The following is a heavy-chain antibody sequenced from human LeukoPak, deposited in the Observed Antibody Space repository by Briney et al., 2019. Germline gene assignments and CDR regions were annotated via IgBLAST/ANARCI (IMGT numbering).Heavy chain of an antibody. J-gene: IGHJ4*02. CDR1: GGSISSSNW. CDR3: ARASHDYGDYSHFDY. Sequence: SETLSLTCAVSGGSISSSNWWSWVRQPPGQGLEWIGEIYHSGSTNYNPSLKSRVTIAVDKSKNQFSLKLSSVTAADTAVYYCARASHDYGDYSHFDYWGQGTLVTVSS. D-gene: IGHD4-17*01. V-gene: IGHV4-4*02. CDR2: IYHSGST.